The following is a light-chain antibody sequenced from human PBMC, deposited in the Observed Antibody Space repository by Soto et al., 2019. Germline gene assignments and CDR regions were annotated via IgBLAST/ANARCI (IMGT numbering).Light chain of an antibody. Sequence: EIVMTHSPATLSFSPVEGATLSCRASQSVSSTFLTWYQQKPGQAPRLLIYDASSRATGIPDRFSGSGSGTDFTLTISSLQPEDSAVYFCQQRSNWPSITFGQGTRLEIK. CDR1: QSVSSTF. CDR3: QQRSNWPSIT. V-gene: IGKV3D-20*02. CDR2: DAS. J-gene: IGKJ5*01.